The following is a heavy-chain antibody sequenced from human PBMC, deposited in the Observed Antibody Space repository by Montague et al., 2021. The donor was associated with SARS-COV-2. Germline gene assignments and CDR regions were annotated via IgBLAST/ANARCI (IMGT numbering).Heavy chain of an antibody. Sequence: SETLSLTCAVSGGSLSTHHYWSWVRQPPGKGLEWIGEDQNRGNANNNASYNGKATISVDKNKHQYSLTLTFLTAADTAVYYCACDRITRGWLDPWGQGTLVTVSS. J-gene: IGHJ5*02. CDR3: ACDRITRGWLDP. D-gene: IGHD7-27*01. V-gene: IGHV4-4*02. CDR1: GGSLSTHHY. CDR2: DQNRGNA.